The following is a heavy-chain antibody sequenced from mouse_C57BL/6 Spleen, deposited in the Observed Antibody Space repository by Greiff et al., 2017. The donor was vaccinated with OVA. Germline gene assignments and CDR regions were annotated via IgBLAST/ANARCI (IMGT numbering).Heavy chain of an antibody. V-gene: IGHV5-6*01. J-gene: IGHJ3*01. D-gene: IGHD2-4*01. CDR2: ISSGGSYT. CDR3: ARHGGLRRDWFAY. Sequence: EVHLVESGGDLVKPGGSLKLSCAASGFTFSSYGMSWVRQTPDKRLEWVATISSGGSYTYYPDSVKGRFTISSDNAKNTLYLQMSSLKSEDTGMYYCARHGGLRRDWFAYWGQGTLVTVSA. CDR1: GFTFSSYG.